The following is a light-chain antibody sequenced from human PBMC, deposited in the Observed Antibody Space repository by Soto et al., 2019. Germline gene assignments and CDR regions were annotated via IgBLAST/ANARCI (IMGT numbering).Light chain of an antibody. CDR2: DAS. J-gene: IGKJ1*01. CDR1: QSISSW. CDR3: QQTYSTPRT. Sequence: DIQMTQSPSTLSASVGDRVTITCRASQSISSWLAWYQQKPGKAPKLLIYDASSLESGVPSRFSGSGSGTDSTLTITSLQPEDFATYYCQQTYSTPRTFGQGTKVDIK. V-gene: IGKV1-5*01.